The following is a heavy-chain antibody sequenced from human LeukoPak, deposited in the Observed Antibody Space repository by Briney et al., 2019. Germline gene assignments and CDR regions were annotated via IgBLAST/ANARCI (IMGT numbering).Heavy chain of an antibody. V-gene: IGHV1-69*13. CDR1: GGTFSSYA. CDR2: IIPIFGTA. Sequence: ASVKVSCKASGGTFSSYAISWVRQAPGQGLEWMGGIIPIFGTANYAQKFQGRVTITADESTSTAYMELSSLRSEDTAVYYCARDTVEQQPKYYYYYMDVWGKGTTVTISS. J-gene: IGHJ6*03. D-gene: IGHD6-13*01. CDR3: ARDTVEQQPKYYYYYMDV.